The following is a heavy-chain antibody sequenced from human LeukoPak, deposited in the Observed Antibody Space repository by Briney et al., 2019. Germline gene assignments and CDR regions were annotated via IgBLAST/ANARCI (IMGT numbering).Heavy chain of an antibody. Sequence: GGSLRLSCAVSGFIFSSFSKSWVRHVPGKGLEWVTTISAGGSTYYADSVKGRFTISRDNSKNTLFLQMHGLRAEDTARYCCAKRPAAVRVVIPYLDYWGQGTLVTVSS. CDR2: ISAGGST. CDR3: AKRPAAVRVVIPYLDY. CDR1: GFIFSSFS. D-gene: IGHD3-10*02. J-gene: IGHJ4*02. V-gene: IGHV3-23*01.